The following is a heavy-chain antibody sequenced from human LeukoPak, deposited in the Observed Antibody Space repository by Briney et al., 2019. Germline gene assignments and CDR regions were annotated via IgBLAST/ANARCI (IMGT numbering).Heavy chain of an antibody. Sequence: GGSLRLSXAASGFXFSNYAMSWVRQAPGKGLEWVSVISGSGASTYYADSVEGRFTISRDNSKNTLYLQMNSLRAEDTAVYYCARDPTPGGDGWFDPWGQGTLVTVSS. J-gene: IGHJ5*02. CDR1: GFXFSNYA. CDR2: ISGSGAST. V-gene: IGHV3-23*01. CDR3: ARDPTPGGDGWFDP. D-gene: IGHD2-21*02.